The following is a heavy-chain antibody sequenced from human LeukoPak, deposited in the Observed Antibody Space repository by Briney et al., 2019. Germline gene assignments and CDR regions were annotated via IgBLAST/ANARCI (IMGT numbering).Heavy chain of an antibody. CDR1: GYTFTSYD. J-gene: IGHJ5*02. CDR3: ARGGDRYCSSTSCPNWFDP. CDR2: MNPNSGNT. D-gene: IGHD2-2*01. V-gene: IGHV1-8*01. Sequence: ASVKVSCKASGYTFTSYDINWVRQATGQGLEWMGWMNPNSGNTGYAQKFQGRVTMTRDTSTSTVYMELSSLRSEDTAVYYCARGGDRYCSSTSCPNWFDPWGQGTLVTVSS.